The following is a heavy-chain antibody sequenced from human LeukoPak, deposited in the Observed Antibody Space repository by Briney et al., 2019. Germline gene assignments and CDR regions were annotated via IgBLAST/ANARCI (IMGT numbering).Heavy chain of an antibody. Sequence: ASVKVSCKASGYTFTGYYMHWVRQAPGQGLEWMGWINPNSGGTNYTQKFQGRVTMTRDTSISTAYMELSRLRSDDTAVYYCARDRSGWYKAFDIWGQGTMVTVSS. CDR2: INPNSGGT. CDR3: ARDRSGWYKAFDI. V-gene: IGHV1-2*02. J-gene: IGHJ3*02. CDR1: GYTFTGYY. D-gene: IGHD6-19*01.